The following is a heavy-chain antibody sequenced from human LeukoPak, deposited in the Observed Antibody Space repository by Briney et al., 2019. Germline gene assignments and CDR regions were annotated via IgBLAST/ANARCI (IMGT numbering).Heavy chain of an antibody. CDR3: ARDPYSSNV. V-gene: IGHV3-7*01. CDR2: IKQDGSEK. CDR1: GFPFSSYW. Sequence: PGGSLRLSCAASGFPFSSYWMSWVRQAPGKGLEWVANIKQDGSEKYYVDSVKGRFTISRDNAKNSLYLQMNSLRAEDTAVYYCARDPYSSNVWGQGTTVTVSS. D-gene: IGHD6-19*01. J-gene: IGHJ6*02.